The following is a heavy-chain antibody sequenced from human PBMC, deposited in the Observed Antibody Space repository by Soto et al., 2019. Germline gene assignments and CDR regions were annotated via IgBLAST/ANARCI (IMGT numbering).Heavy chain of an antibody. D-gene: IGHD3-16*01. CDR1: GGSISSGGYY. J-gene: IGHJ6*02. Sequence: QVQLQESGPGLVKPSQTLSLTCTVSGGSISSGGYYWSWIRQHPGKGLEWIGYIYYSGSTYYNPSLKSRITVAVDKSKNQFSLKLISVTAADTAVYYCARFFMSRNYGMDVGGQGTTVTVSS. CDR3: ARFFMSRNYGMDV. V-gene: IGHV4-31*03. CDR2: IYYSGST.